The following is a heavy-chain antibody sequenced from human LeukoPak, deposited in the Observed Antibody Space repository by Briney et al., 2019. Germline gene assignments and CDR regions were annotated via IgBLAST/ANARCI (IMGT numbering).Heavy chain of an antibody. CDR2: VAKDGHGK. CDR3: VRDRDYYAIDY. J-gene: IGHJ4*02. D-gene: IGHD3-22*01. Sequence: TGGSLRLSCAASGFTFTSYWMGWVRQAPGKGPEWVANVAKDGHGKNYVGSVKGRFTISRDNARNSVHLQMNSLRADDTVVYYCVRDRDYYAIDYWGQGTLVTVSS. CDR1: GFTFTSYW. V-gene: IGHV3-7*01.